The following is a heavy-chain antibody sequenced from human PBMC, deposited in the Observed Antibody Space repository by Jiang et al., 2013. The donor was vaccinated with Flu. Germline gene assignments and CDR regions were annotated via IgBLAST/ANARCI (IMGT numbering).Heavy chain of an antibody. CDR3: ARVGTGMTAIDH. CDR1: GYSFANYD. Sequence: QLVESGAEVKEPGASVKVSCKASGYSFANYDVNWVRQAAGQGLEWMGWLKPNNGDRGYAQRFQGRVALTSDTSINTAYMELSSLRSDDTAVYYCARVGTGMTAIDHWAQGTLVTVFS. V-gene: IGHV1-8*01. J-gene: IGHJ4*02. CDR2: LKPNNGDR. D-gene: IGHD2-21*02.